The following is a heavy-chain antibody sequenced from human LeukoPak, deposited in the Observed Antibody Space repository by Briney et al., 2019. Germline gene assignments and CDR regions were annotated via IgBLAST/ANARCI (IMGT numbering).Heavy chain of an antibody. CDR2: ISGSGVST. Sequence: GGSLRLSCAASGFTFSSYAMSWVRQAPGKGLEWVSAISGSGVSTFYADSVKGRFTISRDNSKNTLYLQMNSLRAEDTAVYYCAKALGGSSGYSTNFDYWGQGTLVTVS. CDR3: AKALGGSSGYSTNFDY. D-gene: IGHD3-22*01. CDR1: GFTFSSYA. V-gene: IGHV3-23*01. J-gene: IGHJ4*02.